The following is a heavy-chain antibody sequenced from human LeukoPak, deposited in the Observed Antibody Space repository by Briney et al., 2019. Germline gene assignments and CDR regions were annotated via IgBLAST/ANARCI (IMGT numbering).Heavy chain of an antibody. CDR2: ISSGSSYI. CDR1: GFTFSSYS. D-gene: IGHD5-12*01. CDR3: TAEQWQRFGY. J-gene: IGHJ4*02. Sequence: PGGSLRLSCAASGFTFSSYSMNWVRQAPGKGLEWVSSISSGSSYIYYAESMKDRFTISRDNAKTSLYLQMNSLKTEDTAVYYCTAEQWQRFGYWGQGTLVTVSS. V-gene: IGHV3-21*03.